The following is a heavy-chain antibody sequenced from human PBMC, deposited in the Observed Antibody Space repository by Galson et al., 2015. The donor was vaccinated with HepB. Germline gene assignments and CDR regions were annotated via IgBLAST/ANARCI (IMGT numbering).Heavy chain of an antibody. Sequence: CAISGDSVSSNSAAWNWIRQSPSRGLEWLGRTYYRSKWYNDYAVSVKGRITINPDTSKDQFSLQLNSVTPEDTAVYYCARTIAAAVFYPIYNWFDPWGQGTLVTVSS. D-gene: IGHD6-13*01. CDR2: TYYRSKWYN. V-gene: IGHV6-1*01. J-gene: IGHJ5*02. CDR3: ARTIAAAVFYPIYNWFDP. CDR1: GDSVSSNSAA.